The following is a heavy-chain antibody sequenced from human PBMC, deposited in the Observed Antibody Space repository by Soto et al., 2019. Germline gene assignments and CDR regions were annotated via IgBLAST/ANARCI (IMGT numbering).Heavy chain of an antibody. CDR2: ISYDGSNK. CDR3: AKXRDMVNDY. V-gene: IGHV3-30*18. CDR1: GFTFRSYD. Sequence: GWSLRLSCAASGFTFRSYDMHWVRQAPGKGLSWVAVISYDGSNKYYADSVKGRFTISRDNSKNTPYLQMNRLRAEDTAVYYCAKXRDMVNDYWGQGNLVTVSS. D-gene: IGHD5-12*01. J-gene: IGHJ4*02.